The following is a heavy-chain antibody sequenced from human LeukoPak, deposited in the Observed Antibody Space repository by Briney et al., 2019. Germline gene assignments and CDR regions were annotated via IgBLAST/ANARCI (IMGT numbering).Heavy chain of an antibody. Sequence: PGGSLRLSCAASGFTFNSYGMHWVRQAPGKGPEWVAFIRYDGSNKYYADSVQGRLTISRDNSKNTLYLQMNSLRAEDTAVYYCAKLRTYYYDSSGYGKDSGAFDIGGQGTMVTVSS. CDR1: GFTFNSYG. J-gene: IGHJ3*02. D-gene: IGHD3-22*01. CDR3: AKLRTYYYDSSGYGKDSGAFDI. CDR2: IRYDGSNK. V-gene: IGHV3-30*02.